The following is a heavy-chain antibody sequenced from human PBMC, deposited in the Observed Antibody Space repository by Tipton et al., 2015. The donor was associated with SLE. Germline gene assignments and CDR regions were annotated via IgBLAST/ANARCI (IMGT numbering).Heavy chain of an antibody. CDR2: FYIGGGT. V-gene: IGHV3-53*05. D-gene: IGHD3-16*01. CDR1: AFSVSAYH. J-gene: IGHJ4*02. CDR3: ASRLEVIGSILDY. Sequence: SLRLSCAASAFSVSAYHMTWVRQPPGKGLEWVSVFYIGGGTDYADSVKGRFTFSRDSSENTLYLQMNSLRAEDTAVYYCASRLEVIGSILDYWGQGTLVTVSS.